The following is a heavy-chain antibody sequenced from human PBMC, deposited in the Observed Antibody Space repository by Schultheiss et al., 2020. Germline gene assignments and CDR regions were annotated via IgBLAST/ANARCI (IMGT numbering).Heavy chain of an antibody. D-gene: IGHD6-19*01. CDR3: ARDLGGYSSGYTMYYFDY. V-gene: IGHV1-2*02. CDR1: GYTFTSYD. Sequence: ASVKVSCKASGYTFTSYDINWVRQATGQGLEWMGWMNPNSGGTNYAQKFQGRVTMTRDTSISTAYMELSRLRSDDTAVYYCARDLGGYSSGYTMYYFDYWGQGTLVTVSS. J-gene: IGHJ4*02. CDR2: MNPNSGGT.